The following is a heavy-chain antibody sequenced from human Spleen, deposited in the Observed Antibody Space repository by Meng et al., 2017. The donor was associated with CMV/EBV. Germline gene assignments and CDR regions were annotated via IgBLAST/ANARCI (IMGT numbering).Heavy chain of an antibody. V-gene: IGHV3-53*05. CDR3: ARDWVNGDFHPLGGFDY. CDR2: IYSGGST. D-gene: IGHD4-17*01. J-gene: IGHJ4*02. CDR1: GFTVSSNY. Sequence: GGSLRLSCAASGFTVSSNYMSWVRQAPGKGLECVSVIYSGGSTYYADSVKGRFTISRDNSKNTLYLQMSSLRAEDTAVYYCARDWVNGDFHPLGGFDYWGQGTLVTVSS.